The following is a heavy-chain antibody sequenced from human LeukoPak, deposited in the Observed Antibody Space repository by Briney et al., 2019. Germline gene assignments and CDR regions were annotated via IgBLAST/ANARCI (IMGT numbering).Heavy chain of an antibody. V-gene: IGHV4-39*07. J-gene: IGHJ4*02. Sequence: PSETLSLTCTVSGGSISSSSYYWGWIRQPPGKGLEWIGSIYYSGSTYYNPSLKSRVTISVDTSKNQFSLKLSSVTAADTAVYYCARGASGSYYGELVYWGQGTLVTVSS. CDR1: GGSISSSSYY. D-gene: IGHD1-26*01. CDR3: ARGASGSYYGELVY. CDR2: IYYSGST.